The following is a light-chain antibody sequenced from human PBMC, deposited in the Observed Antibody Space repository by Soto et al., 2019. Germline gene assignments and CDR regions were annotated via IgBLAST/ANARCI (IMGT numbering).Light chain of an antibody. CDR3: QQYGNSPST. CDR1: QSVSSSF. J-gene: IGKJ2*02. Sequence: EIVLTQSPGTLSLSPGERATLSCRASQSVSSSFLAWYQHKPGQAPRLLIYGASSRAAGIPDRFSGSGSGTDFTLTISRLEPEDFAVYYCQQYGNSPSTFGQGTKLEIE. CDR2: GAS. V-gene: IGKV3-20*01.